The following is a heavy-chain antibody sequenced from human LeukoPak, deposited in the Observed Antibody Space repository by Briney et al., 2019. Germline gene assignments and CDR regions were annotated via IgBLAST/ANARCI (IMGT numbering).Heavy chain of an antibody. CDR2: INHSGST. V-gene: IGHV4-34*01. CDR1: GGSFSGYY. D-gene: IGHD2-2*01. CDR3: ARGYCSSTSCYRYYGMDV. Sequence: SETLSLTCAVYGGSFSGYYWSWIRQPPGKGLEWIGEINHSGSTNYNPSLESRVTISVDTSKNQFSLKLSSVTAADTAVYYCARGYCSSTSCYRYYGMDVWGQGTTVTVSS. J-gene: IGHJ6*02.